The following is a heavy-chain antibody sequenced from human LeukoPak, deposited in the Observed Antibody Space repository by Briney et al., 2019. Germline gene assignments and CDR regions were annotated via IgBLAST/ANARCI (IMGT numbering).Heavy chain of an antibody. Sequence: SETLSLTCAVSGGSISSSNWWSWVRQPPGKGLEWIGEIYHSGSTNYNPSLKSRVTISVDKSKNQFSLKLSSVTAADTAVYYCARGTFGYCSGGSCYYNWFDPWGQGTLVTVSS. CDR3: ARGTFGYCSGGSCYYNWFDP. CDR1: GGSISSSNW. J-gene: IGHJ5*02. D-gene: IGHD2-15*01. V-gene: IGHV4-4*02. CDR2: IYHSGST.